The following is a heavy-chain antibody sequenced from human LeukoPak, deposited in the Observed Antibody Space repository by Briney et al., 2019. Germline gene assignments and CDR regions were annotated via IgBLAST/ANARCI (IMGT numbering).Heavy chain of an antibody. Sequence: SETLSLTCAVYGGSFSGYYWSLIRQPPGKGLEWIGEINHSGSTNYNPSLKSRVTISVDTSKNQFSLKLSSVTAADTAVYYCARQSYFDYWGQGTLVTVSS. CDR3: ARQSYFDY. CDR2: INHSGST. CDR1: GGSFSGYY. V-gene: IGHV4-34*01. J-gene: IGHJ4*02.